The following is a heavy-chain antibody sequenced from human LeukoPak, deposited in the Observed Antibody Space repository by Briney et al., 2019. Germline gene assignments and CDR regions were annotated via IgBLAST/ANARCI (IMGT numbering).Heavy chain of an antibody. J-gene: IGHJ6*03. D-gene: IGHD1-26*01. Sequence: GGSLRLSCAASGFTFSNAWMSWVRQAPGKGLEWVSLISASGDNTYYADSVKGRFTISRDTSKNTLYLQMNSLRAEDTAVYYCAKDQIGAKAVYYYYMDVWGKGTTVTVSS. CDR1: GFTFSNAW. CDR2: ISASGDNT. V-gene: IGHV3-23*01. CDR3: AKDQIGAKAVYYYYMDV.